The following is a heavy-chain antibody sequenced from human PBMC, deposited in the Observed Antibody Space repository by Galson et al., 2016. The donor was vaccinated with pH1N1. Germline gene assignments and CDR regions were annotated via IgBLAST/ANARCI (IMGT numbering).Heavy chain of an antibody. Sequence: SETLSLTCAVSSGSFSGYFWSWIRQPPGQGLEWIGDISHSGGTMYNPSLKSRVTISLDTVKNLFSLKLISVTAADTAVYFCARLKVVSPGRGLWFDPWGQGTLVTVAS. CDR3: ARLKVVSPGRGLWFDP. CDR1: SGSFSGYF. J-gene: IGHJ5*02. D-gene: IGHD2-8*02. V-gene: IGHV4-34*01. CDR2: ISHSGGT.